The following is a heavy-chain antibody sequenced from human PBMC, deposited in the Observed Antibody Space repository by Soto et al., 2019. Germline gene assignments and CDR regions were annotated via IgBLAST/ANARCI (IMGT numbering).Heavy chain of an antibody. D-gene: IGHD6-13*01. Sequence: PSETLSLTCAVYGGSFSGYYWTWIRQPPGKGLEWIGSIYSTGNTYYNPSLNSQVTISVDTSKNQFSLNVITVTAADTAVYYCRRSSRYSTDVWGQGTTVTVSS. CDR1: GGSFSGYY. J-gene: IGHJ6*02. CDR2: IYSTGNT. CDR3: RRSSRYSTDV. V-gene: IGHV4-34*01.